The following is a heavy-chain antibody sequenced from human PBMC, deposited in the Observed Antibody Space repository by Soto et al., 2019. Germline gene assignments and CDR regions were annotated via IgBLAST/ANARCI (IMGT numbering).Heavy chain of an antibody. CDR3: ARFRLGQLSFFDY. J-gene: IGHJ4*02. Sequence: SETLSLTCTVSGGTVSSSDYYWSWIRQPPGKGLEWIGYIYYSGSTNYNPSLKSRVTISIDTSKNQFSLKLSSVTAADTAVYYCARFRLGQLSFFDYWGQGTLVTVSS. D-gene: IGHD1-1*01. V-gene: IGHV4-61*08. CDR1: GGTVSSSDYY. CDR2: IYYSGST.